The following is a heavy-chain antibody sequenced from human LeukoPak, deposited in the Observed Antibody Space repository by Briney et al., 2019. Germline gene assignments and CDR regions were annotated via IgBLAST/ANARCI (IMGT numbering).Heavy chain of an antibody. CDR3: AKDRKYCTSTSCWDMDV. J-gene: IGHJ6*03. CDR2: IHYDGSDK. V-gene: IGHV3-30*02. Sequence: GGSLRLSCVASAFTFSNYGMHWVRQAPGKGLEWVAFIHYDGSDKYYADSVKGRFTISRDNSKNTLYLQMNSLRAEDTALYYCAKDRKYCTSTSCWDMDVWAKGPRSPSP. CDR1: AFTFSNYG. D-gene: IGHD2-2*01.